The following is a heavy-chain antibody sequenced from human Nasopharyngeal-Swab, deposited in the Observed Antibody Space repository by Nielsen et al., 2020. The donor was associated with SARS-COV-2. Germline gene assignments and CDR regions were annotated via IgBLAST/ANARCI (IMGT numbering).Heavy chain of an antibody. J-gene: IGHJ4*02. CDR3: ARVSSGWNYPDY. V-gene: IGHV3-23*01. D-gene: IGHD3-10*01. CDR2: ISGSGGNT. CDR1: GFTFSSSA. Sequence: GESLKISCAASGFTFSSSAMTWVRQAPGKGLEWVSVISGSGGNTYYVDSVKGRFTISRDNSKNSLYLQLNSLRAEDTAVYYCARVSSGWNYPDYWGQGTLVSVSS.